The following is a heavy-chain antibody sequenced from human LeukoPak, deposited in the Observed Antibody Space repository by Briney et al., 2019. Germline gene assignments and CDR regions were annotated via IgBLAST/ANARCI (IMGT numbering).Heavy chain of an antibody. D-gene: IGHD1-1*01. CDR3: ARQAMGWARQLFDY. CDR1: GGSISSYY. Sequence: KPSETLSLTCTVSGGSISSYYWSWIRQPPGKGLEWFGYIYYSGSTNYNPSLKSRVTISVDTSKNQFSLKLSSVTAADTAVYYCARQAMGWARQLFDYWGQGILVTVSS. CDR2: IYYSGST. V-gene: IGHV4-59*01. J-gene: IGHJ4*02.